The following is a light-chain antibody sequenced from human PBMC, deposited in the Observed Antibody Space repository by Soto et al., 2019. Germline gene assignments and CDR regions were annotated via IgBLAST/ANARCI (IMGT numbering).Light chain of an antibody. CDR2: ATS. CDR1: QSISRN. Sequence: DIQMTQSPSSLSASVGDRVTIPCRASQSISRNLNWYQQKPGTAPKLLIYATSSLQSGVPSRFSVSRSGTEFTLTISSLQPDDFATYYCQQYNSYSWTFGQGTKVDIK. CDR3: QQYNSYSWT. V-gene: IGKV1-39*01. J-gene: IGKJ1*01.